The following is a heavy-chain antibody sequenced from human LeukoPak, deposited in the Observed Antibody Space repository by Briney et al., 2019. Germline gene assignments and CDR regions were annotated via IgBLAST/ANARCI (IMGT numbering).Heavy chain of an antibody. CDR1: GFTVSSNY. CDR3: VKDVTPGGADV. CDR2: ISLDTDRI. Sequence: GGSLRLSCAASGFTVSSNYMSWVRQAPGKGLEWVSGISLDTDRIGYADSVRGRFTVSRDNNKNSVYLQMNSLTPEDSALYFCVKDVTPGGADVWGQGTTVTVS. V-gene: IGHV3-9*01. J-gene: IGHJ6*02. D-gene: IGHD2-21*01.